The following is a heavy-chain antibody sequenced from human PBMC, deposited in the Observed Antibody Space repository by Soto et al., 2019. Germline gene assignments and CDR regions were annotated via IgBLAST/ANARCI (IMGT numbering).Heavy chain of an antibody. CDR2: ISSSGSTI. D-gene: IGHD2-15*01. Sequence: GGSLRLSCAASGFTFSDYYMSWIRQAPGKGLEWVSYISSSGSTIYYADSVKGRFTISRDNAKNSLYLQMNSLRAEDTAVYYCARGGCSGGSCLWQSAERGKRVAYYFDYWGQGTLVTVSS. CDR3: ARGGCSGGSCLWQSAERGKRVAYYFDY. J-gene: IGHJ4*02. CDR1: GFTFSDYY. V-gene: IGHV3-11*01.